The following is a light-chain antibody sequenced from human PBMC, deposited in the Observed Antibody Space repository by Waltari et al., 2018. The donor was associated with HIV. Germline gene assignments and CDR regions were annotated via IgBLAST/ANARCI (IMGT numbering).Light chain of an antibody. Sequence: FLLTQPPPVSASPGQTVTPSLTRRPGNLSTSSLPGYQQRPGSSPTTVIYANNQRPSGVPDRFSGSIDSSSNSASLTISGLRTEDEADYYCQSHDNKIFYVFGGGTYVTVL. J-gene: IGLJ1*01. V-gene: IGLV6-57*01. CDR3: QSHDNKIFYV. CDR2: ANN. CDR1: PGNLSTSS.